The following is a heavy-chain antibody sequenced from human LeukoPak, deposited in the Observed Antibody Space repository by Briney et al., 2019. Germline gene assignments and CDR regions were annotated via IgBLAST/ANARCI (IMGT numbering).Heavy chain of an antibody. D-gene: IGHD3-10*01. CDR3: ARLGYGSGTPYYYFYMDD. Sequence: PSETLSLTCTVPDGSISGYYWSWTRQPPGKGLEWIGYINYVGGTNYNPSLRSRVTFSRDTSKNQFSLKLRSVTAADTAVYFCARLGYGSGTPYYYFYMDDWGTGTTVTVSS. V-gene: IGHV4-59*01. J-gene: IGHJ6*03. CDR1: DGSISGYY. CDR2: INYVGGT.